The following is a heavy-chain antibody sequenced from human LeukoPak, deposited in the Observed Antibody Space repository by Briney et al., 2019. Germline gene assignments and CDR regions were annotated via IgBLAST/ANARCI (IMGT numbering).Heavy chain of an antibody. Sequence: GASVKVSCKGSEYTFTGYYMHWVRQAPGQGLEWMGWINPNSGGTNYAQKLQGRVTMTTDTSTSTAYMELRSLRSDDTAVYYCARDLLGGYSYGPQLDYWGQGTLVTVSS. CDR2: INPNSGGT. J-gene: IGHJ4*02. CDR1: EYTFTGYY. V-gene: IGHV1-2*02. CDR3: ARDLLGGYSYGPQLDY. D-gene: IGHD5-18*01.